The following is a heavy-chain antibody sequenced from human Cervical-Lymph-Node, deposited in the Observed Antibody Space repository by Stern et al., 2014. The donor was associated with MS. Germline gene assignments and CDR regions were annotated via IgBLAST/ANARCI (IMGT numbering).Heavy chain of an antibody. D-gene: IGHD1-14*01. Sequence: EVQLEESGAELIRPGESLKISCKGSGFKFSIYWIAWVRQMPGKGLEWRGIIYPGDSETRYSPSFQGQVTMSADKSTSPAYLQWSSLNASDTAMYFCARQTTAWASDVWGQGTLVTVSS. CDR1: GFKFSIYW. V-gene: IGHV5-51*01. CDR3: ARQTTAWASDV. CDR2: IYPGDSET. J-gene: IGHJ4*02.